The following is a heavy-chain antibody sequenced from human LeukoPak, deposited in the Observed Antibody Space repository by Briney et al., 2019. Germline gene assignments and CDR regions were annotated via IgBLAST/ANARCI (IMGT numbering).Heavy chain of an antibody. CDR1: VGSICSSSYY. V-gene: IGHV4-39*01. J-gene: IGHJ5*02. CDR3: ARTNSGWYFDA. CDR2: MYYSGNT. Sequence: SEALSLTCTVSVGSICSSSYYWGWIRQPPGKGLAWIASMYYSGNTYHNPSLKSRVTISVDTSKNQFSLKLSSVTAADTAVYYCARTNSGWYFDAWGQGTLVTVSS. D-gene: IGHD6-19*01.